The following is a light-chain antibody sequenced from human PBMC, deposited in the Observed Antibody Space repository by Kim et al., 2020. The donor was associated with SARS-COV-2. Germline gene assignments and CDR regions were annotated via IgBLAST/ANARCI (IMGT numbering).Light chain of an antibody. V-gene: IGLV1-44*01. CDR1: SSSSGSNT. J-gene: IGLJ1*01. CDR3: AAWDDSLTGYV. CDR2: SNN. Sequence: GQRVTISCSGSSSSSGSNTVNWYQQLPGTAPKLLIYSNNHRPSGVPDRFSGSKSGTSASLAISGLQSEDEADYYCAAWDDSLTGYVFGTGTKVTVL.